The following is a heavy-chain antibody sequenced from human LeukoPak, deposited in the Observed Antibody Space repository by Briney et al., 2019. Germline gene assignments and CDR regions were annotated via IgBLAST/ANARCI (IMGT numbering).Heavy chain of an antibody. J-gene: IGHJ4*02. CDR1: GYTFRSYG. CDR2: ISPYSGST. V-gene: IGHV1-18*01. CDR3: ARALREYSSSWFSDF. D-gene: IGHD6-13*01. Sequence: ASVKVSCEASGYTFRSYGISWVRQAPGQGLEWMGWISPYSGSTNYPQKFQGRVTVTTDTSTSTAYMELRSLRSDDTAVYFCARALREYSSSWFSDFWGQGTLVTVSS.